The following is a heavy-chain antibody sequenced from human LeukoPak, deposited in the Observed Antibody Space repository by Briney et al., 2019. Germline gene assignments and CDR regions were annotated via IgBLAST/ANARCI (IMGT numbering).Heavy chain of an antibody. Sequence: ASVKVSCKASGYTFTGYYMHWVRQAPGQGLEWMGWINPNSGDTNYAQKFQGRVTMTRDTSISTAYMELSRLRSDATAVYYCARGDSSGYYPYWGQGTLVTVSS. V-gene: IGHV1-2*02. CDR1: GYTFTGYY. J-gene: IGHJ4*02. CDR3: ARGDSSGYYPY. CDR2: INPNSGDT. D-gene: IGHD3-22*01.